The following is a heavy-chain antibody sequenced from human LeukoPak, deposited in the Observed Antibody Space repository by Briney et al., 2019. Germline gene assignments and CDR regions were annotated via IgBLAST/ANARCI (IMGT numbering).Heavy chain of an antibody. J-gene: IGHJ4*02. CDR3: ARGRYDSSVAVPLPDRGGDY. V-gene: IGHV4-34*01. D-gene: IGHD3-22*01. Sequence: SETLSLTCAVYGGSFSGYYWSWIRQPPGKGLEWIGEINHSGSTNYNPSLKSRVTIPVDTSKNQFSLKLSSVTAADTAVYYCARGRYDSSVAVPLPDRGGDYWGQGTLVTVSS. CDR1: GGSFSGYY. CDR2: INHSGST.